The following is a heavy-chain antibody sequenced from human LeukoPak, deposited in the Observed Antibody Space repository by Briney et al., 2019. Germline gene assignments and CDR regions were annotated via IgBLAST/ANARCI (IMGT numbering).Heavy chain of an antibody. CDR1: GYTFSNYG. CDR3: ARHSGSGWQALGY. J-gene: IGHJ4*02. Sequence: WASVKVSCKASGYTFSNYGISWVRQAPVLGLEWMGWTSYNGNTNYAQKFQDRVTMTTDTSTTTAYMELRSLESDDTAVYYCARHSGSGWQALGYWGQGTLVTVSS. CDR2: TSYNGNT. V-gene: IGHV1-18*04. D-gene: IGHD6-19*01.